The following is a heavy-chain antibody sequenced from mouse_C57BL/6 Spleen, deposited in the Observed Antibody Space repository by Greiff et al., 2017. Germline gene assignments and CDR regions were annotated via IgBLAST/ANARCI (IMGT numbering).Heavy chain of an antibody. J-gene: IGHJ2*01. CDR2: IDPSDIYT. CDR1: GYTFTSYW. CDR3: ARGYYGNYLYYFDY. V-gene: IGHV1-69*01. Sequence: QVQLQQPGAELVMPGASVKLSCKASGYTFTSYWMHWVKQRPGQGLEWIGEIDPSDIYTNYNQKFKGKSTLTVDKSSSTAYMQLSSLTSEDSAVYYGARGYYGNYLYYFDYWGQGTTLTVSS. D-gene: IGHD2-1*01.